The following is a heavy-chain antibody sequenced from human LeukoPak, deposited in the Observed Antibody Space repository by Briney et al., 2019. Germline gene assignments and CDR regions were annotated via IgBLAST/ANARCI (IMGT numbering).Heavy chain of an antibody. J-gene: IGHJ4*02. D-gene: IGHD3-22*01. Sequence: PGGSLRLSCAASGCTFSSYAMSWVRQAPGKGLEWVSAISGSGGSTYYADSVKGRFTISRDNSKNTLYLQMNSLRAEDTAVYYCAKDSSSFTMIVVVSFDYWGQGTLVTVSS. V-gene: IGHV3-23*01. CDR2: ISGSGGST. CDR1: GCTFSSYA. CDR3: AKDSSSFTMIVVVSFDY.